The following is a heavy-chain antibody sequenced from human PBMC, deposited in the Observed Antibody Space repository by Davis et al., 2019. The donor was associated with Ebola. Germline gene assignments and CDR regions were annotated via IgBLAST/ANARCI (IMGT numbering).Heavy chain of an antibody. J-gene: IGHJ5*01. CDR1: GFPFTTYS. CDR2: VTSYSDHI. CDR3: ARDRDYYDTTAYHPKGWFDY. V-gene: IGHV3-21*01. Sequence: PGGSLRLSCAASGFPFTTYSMNWVRQAPGKGLEWVSSVTSYSDHIYYADSVKGRFTISRDNAKNSVYLQMSSLRVEDTAVYYCARDRDYYDTTAYHPKGWFDYWGQGTLVTVSS. D-gene: IGHD3-22*01.